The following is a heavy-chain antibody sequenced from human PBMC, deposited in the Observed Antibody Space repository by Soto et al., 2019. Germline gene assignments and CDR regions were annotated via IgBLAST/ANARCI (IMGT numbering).Heavy chain of an antibody. Sequence: QVQLQESGPGLVKPSQTLSLTCTVSGGSISSGDYYWSWIRQPPGKGLEWIGYIYYSGSTYYNPSINSRVTISVDTSKNQFSLKLSSVTAADTAVYYCARERRWDSGYDDAAGFDYYYYGMDVWGQGTTVTVSS. CDR3: ARERRWDSGYDDAAGFDYYYYGMDV. V-gene: IGHV4-30-4*01. D-gene: IGHD5-12*01. J-gene: IGHJ6*02. CDR2: IYYSGST. CDR1: GGSISSGDYY.